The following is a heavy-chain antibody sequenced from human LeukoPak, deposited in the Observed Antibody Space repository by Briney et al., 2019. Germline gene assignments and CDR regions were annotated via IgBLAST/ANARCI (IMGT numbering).Heavy chain of an antibody. D-gene: IGHD2-2*02. CDR2: INPSGGST. J-gene: IGHJ5*02. V-gene: IGHV1-46*01. CDR1: GYTFTSYY. CDR3: ARRVPAAIRRVPRGLNWFDP. Sequence: GASVKVSCKASGYTFTSYYMHWVRQAPGQGLEWMGIINPSGGSTSYAQKFQGRVTMTRDTSTSTVYMELSSLRSEDTAVYYCARRVPAAIRRVPRGLNWFDPWGQGTLVTVSS.